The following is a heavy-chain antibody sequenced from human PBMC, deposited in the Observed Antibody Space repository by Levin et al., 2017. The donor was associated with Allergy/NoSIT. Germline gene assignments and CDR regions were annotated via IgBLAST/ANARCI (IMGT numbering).Heavy chain of an antibody. D-gene: IGHD2-2*01. CDR3: AREGYCSSTSCYAYAFDS. CDR2: IYSGGST. J-gene: IGHJ3*02. V-gene: IGHV3-53*01. Sequence: GESLKISCAASGFTVSSNYMSWVRQAPGKGLEWVSVIYSGGSTYYADSVKGRFTISRDNSKNTLYLQMNSLRAEDTAVYYCAREGYCSSTSCYAYAFDSWGQGTMVTVSS. CDR1: GFTVSSNY.